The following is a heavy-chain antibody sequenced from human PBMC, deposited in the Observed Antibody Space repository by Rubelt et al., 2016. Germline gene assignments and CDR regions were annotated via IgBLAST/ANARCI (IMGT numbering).Heavy chain of an antibody. Sequence: EVQLVESGGGLVQPGGSLRLSCAASGFTFSSYAMSWVRQAPGKGLEWVSVISGSGDSTYYADSVKGRFTISRDNSKNTLYLQINSLRAEDTAVYYCASRSYSGSYYYFAMDVWGQGTTVTVSS. CDR3: ASRSYSGSYYYFAMDV. V-gene: IGHV3-23*04. J-gene: IGHJ6*02. CDR2: ISGSGDST. CDR1: GFTFSSYA. D-gene: IGHD1-26*01.